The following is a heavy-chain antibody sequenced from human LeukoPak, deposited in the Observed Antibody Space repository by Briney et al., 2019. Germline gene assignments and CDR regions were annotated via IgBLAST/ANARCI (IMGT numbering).Heavy chain of an antibody. V-gene: IGHV3-23*01. CDR1: GFTFSTSG. J-gene: IGHJ4*02. Sequence: GGSLRLSCASSGFTFSTSGMYWVRQALRKGVEWVSAIARNGGVTYYADSVKGRFTISRDIFKNTLFQQMNSLRAEDTALYYCAKEKDGSFSLWGQGTLVTVSS. CDR3: AKEKDGSFSL. CDR2: IARNGGVT. D-gene: IGHD3-10*01.